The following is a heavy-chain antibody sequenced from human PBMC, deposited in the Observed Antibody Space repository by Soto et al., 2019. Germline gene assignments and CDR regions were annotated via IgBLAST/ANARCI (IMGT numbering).Heavy chain of an antibody. D-gene: IGHD3-3*01. Sequence: PTETLSLTCSVSAGSISSYYWSWIRQPPGKGLEWIGYIYYSGSTNYNPSLKSRVTISVDTSKNQFSLKLSSVTAADTAVYYCARSKLNYDFWSGYYPVAESLDAFDIWGQGTMVTVSS. CDR2: IYYSGST. CDR3: ARSKLNYDFWSGYYPVAESLDAFDI. CDR1: AGSISSYY. J-gene: IGHJ3*02. V-gene: IGHV4-59*01.